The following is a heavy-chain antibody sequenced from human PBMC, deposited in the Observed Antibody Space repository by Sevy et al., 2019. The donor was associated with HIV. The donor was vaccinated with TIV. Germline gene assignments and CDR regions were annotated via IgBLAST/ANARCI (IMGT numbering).Heavy chain of an antibody. Sequence: GGSLRLSCAASGFTFSSYGMHWVRQAPGKGLEWVAGIWCDGSNKNNADSVKGRLTISRDNSKNTLYLQMNSMRAEDTAVYYCAREQWLGHFDYWGQGTLVTVSS. CDR1: GFTFSSYG. CDR2: IWCDGSNK. D-gene: IGHD6-19*01. CDR3: AREQWLGHFDY. V-gene: IGHV3-33*01. J-gene: IGHJ4*02.